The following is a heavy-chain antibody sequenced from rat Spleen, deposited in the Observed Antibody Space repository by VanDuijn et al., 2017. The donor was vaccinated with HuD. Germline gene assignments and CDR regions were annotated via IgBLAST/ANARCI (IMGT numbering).Heavy chain of an antibody. V-gene: IGHV3-3*01. CDR2: INSAGST. J-gene: IGHJ2*01. CDR3: ARYHSGPDY. Sequence: WNWIRKFPGNKLEWMGYINSAGSTNYNPSLKSRISITRDTSKNQFFLQLNSVTTEDTATYYCARYHSGPDYWGQGVMVTVSS. D-gene: IGHD4-3*01.